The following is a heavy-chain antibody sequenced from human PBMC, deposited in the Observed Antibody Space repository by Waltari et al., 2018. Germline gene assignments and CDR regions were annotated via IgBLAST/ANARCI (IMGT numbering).Heavy chain of an antibody. D-gene: IGHD1-26*01. V-gene: IGHV1-2*06. J-gene: IGHJ5*02. CDR1: GYTFTGYY. Sequence: QVQLVQSGAEVKKPGASVKVSCKASGYTFTGYYMHWVRQAPGQGLEWMGRINPNSGGTNYAQKFQGRVTRTRDTSISTAYMELSRLRSDDTAVYYCARDRVGATTNWFDPWGQGTLVTVSS. CDR2: INPNSGGT. CDR3: ARDRVGATTNWFDP.